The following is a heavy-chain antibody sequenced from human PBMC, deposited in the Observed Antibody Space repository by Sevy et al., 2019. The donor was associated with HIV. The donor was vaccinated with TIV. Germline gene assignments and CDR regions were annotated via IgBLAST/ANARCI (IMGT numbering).Heavy chain of an antibody. Sequence: ASVKVSCKASRSTFVSNDINWLRQAPGQGLEWVGWMRPNSGEVGYAQKFQGRVTMTRNISITTAFMELGRLRFDVTAVYYCAQGYYFTYWCQGTVVTVSS. V-gene: IGHV1-8*01. D-gene: IGHD3-22*01. CDR2: MRPNSGEV. J-gene: IGHJ4*02. CDR3: AQGYYFTY. CDR1: RSTFVSND.